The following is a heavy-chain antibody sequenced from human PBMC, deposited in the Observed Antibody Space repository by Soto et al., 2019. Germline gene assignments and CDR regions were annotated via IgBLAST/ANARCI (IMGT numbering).Heavy chain of an antibody. J-gene: IGHJ3*02. Sequence: QVQLVESGGGVAQPGRSMRLSCAASGFTFSSFGMHWVRQAPGKGLEWEAVIWYAGRNKYYAYSVKGRFTISRDNSKNPLYLQMNSLRAEDTAVYYCARGGDSYGDDAFDIWGQGTMVTVSS. CDR2: IWYAGRNK. D-gene: IGHD5-18*01. CDR1: GFTFSSFG. V-gene: IGHV3-33*01. CDR3: ARGGDSYGDDAFDI.